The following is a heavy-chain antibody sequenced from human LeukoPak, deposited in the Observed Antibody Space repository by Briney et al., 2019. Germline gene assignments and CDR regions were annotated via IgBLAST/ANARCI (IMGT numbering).Heavy chain of an antibody. D-gene: IGHD3-9*01. V-gene: IGHV4-34*01. Sequence: PSETLSLTCAVYGGSFSGYYGSWIRQSPGKGLEWIGEIYHSGSTNYSPSLKSRVTISVDTSKNQFSLKLNSVTAADTAVYYCARAYFSEIDWGQGTLVTVSS. CDR3: ARAYFSEID. J-gene: IGHJ4*02. CDR1: GGSFSGYY. CDR2: IYHSGST.